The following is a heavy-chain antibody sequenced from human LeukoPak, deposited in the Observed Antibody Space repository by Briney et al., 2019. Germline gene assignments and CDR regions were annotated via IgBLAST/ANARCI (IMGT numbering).Heavy chain of an antibody. CDR1: GYRFTSYD. CDR3: ARDGPTAAPFDY. J-gene: IGHJ4*02. V-gene: IGHV1-46*01. Sequence: ASVKVSFKASGYRFTSYDMHWVRQAPGQGLEWMGIINPSGGSTSYAQRFQGRVAMTRDTSTTTVCMEVNSLTSEDTAVYFCARDGPTAAPFDYWGQGTLVTVSS. CDR2: INPSGGST. D-gene: IGHD2-2*01.